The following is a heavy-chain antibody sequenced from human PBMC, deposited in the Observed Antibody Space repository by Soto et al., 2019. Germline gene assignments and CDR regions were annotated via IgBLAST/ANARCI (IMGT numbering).Heavy chain of an antibody. CDR1: GYPISSGYD. D-gene: IGHD3-22*01. J-gene: IGHJ4*02. CDR2: IYHSGST. CDR3: ARTPYYYDSSGP. Sequence: SETLSLTCAVSGYPISSGYDWGWIRQPPGKGLEWIGSIYHSGSTYYNPSLKSRVTISVDTSKNQFSLKLSAVTAADTAVYYCARTPYYYDSSGPWGQGTLVTVSS. V-gene: IGHV4-38-2*01.